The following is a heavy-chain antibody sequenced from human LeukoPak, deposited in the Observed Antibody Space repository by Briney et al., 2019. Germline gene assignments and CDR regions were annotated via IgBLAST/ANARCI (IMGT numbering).Heavy chain of an antibody. D-gene: IGHD6-13*01. CDR1: GSIFTSYW. V-gene: IGHV5-51*01. CDR2: IYPGDSDT. CDR3: ARHPGYSSSSMDV. Sequence: GASLLISCEGSGSIFTSYWIGWVRPLPGKGLEGMGIIYPGDSDTKYSPSFQGQVTISADNSISTAYLQWSSLKASDTAMYYCARHPGYSSSSMDVWGQGTTVTVSS. J-gene: IGHJ6*02.